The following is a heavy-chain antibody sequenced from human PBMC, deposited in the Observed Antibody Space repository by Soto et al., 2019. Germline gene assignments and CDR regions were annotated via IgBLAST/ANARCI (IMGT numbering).Heavy chain of an antibody. CDR3: ARDKGGAALKGSGMDV. Sequence: QVQVQESGPGLVKPSQTLSLKCSVSGGSIGSRDYYWSWIRQHPEKGLEWIGSIYYNGNTDYNPSLRSRPTMSLDTSMNEFSLKLTSVTAADTAVYYCARDKGGAALKGSGMDVWGQGTTVTVS. J-gene: IGHJ6*02. CDR2: IYYNGNT. V-gene: IGHV4-31*02. CDR1: GGSIGSRDYY. D-gene: IGHD2-8*01.